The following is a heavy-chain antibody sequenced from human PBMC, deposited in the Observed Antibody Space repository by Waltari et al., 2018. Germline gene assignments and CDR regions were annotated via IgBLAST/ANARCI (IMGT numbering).Heavy chain of an antibody. V-gene: IGHV1-24*01. CDR1: GYTLTELS. CDR2: FDPEDGET. Sequence: QVQLVQSGAEVKKPGASVKVSCKVSGYTLTELSMHWVRQAPGKGLEWMGGFDPEDGETIYEQKFQGRVTMTEDTSTDTAYMELSSLRSEDTAVYYCATSARSGSYRSDYYGMDVWGQGTTVTVSS. D-gene: IGHD1-26*01. CDR3: ATSARSGSYRSDYYGMDV. J-gene: IGHJ6*02.